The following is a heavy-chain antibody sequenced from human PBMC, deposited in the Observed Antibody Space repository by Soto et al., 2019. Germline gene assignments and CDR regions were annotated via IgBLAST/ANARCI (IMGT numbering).Heavy chain of an antibody. Sequence: GASVKVSCKASGYTFTSYARHWVRQDPGQRLEWMGWINAGNGNTKYSQKFQGRVTITRDTSASTAYMELSSLRSEDTAVYYCARDHETPAYDYGDGHYYYGMDVWGQGTTVTV. D-gene: IGHD4-17*01. CDR2: INAGNGNT. V-gene: IGHV1-3*01. J-gene: IGHJ6*02. CDR1: GYTFTSYA. CDR3: ARDHETPAYDYGDGHYYYGMDV.